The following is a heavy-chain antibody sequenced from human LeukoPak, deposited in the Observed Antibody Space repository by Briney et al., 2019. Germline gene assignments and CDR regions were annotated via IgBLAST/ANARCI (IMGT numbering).Heavy chain of an antibody. CDR1: EFTFTNYA. CDR3: AKVAILGVVLDAFDI. Sequence: GGSPRLSCAASEFTFTNYALSWVRQAPGKGLEWVSTISATDGGTFYADSVRGRFTISRDNSKNTVYLQMNSLSADDTAIYYCAKVAILGVVLDAFDIWGQGTMVTVSS. CDR2: ISATDGGT. V-gene: IGHV3-23*01. J-gene: IGHJ3*02. D-gene: IGHD3-3*01.